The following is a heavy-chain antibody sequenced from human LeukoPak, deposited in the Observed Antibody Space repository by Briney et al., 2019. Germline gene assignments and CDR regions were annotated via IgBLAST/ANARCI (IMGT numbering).Heavy chain of an antibody. D-gene: IGHD3-22*01. CDR1: GFTFSSYA. Sequence: GGSLRLSCAASGFTFSSYAMSWVRQAPGKGLEWVSAISGSGGSTYYADSVKGRFTISRDNSKNTLYLQMNSLRAEDTAVCYCAIGRRYYYDSSGYPPPINYYYGMDVWGQGTTVTVSS. CDR3: AIGRRYYYDSSGYPPPINYYYGMDV. J-gene: IGHJ6*02. V-gene: IGHV3-23*01. CDR2: ISGSGGST.